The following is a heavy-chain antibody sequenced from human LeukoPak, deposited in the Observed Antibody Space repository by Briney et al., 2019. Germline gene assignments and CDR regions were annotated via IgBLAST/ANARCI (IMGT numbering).Heavy chain of an antibody. J-gene: IGHJ6*03. Sequence: GASVKVSCKASGYTFTSYAMNWVRQAPGQGLEWMGWINTYTGKPTYAQGFTGRFVFSLDTSVSTAYLEISSLKAEDTAVYYCARGVEDDAYYYYYMDVWGKGTTVTVSS. V-gene: IGHV7-4-1*02. CDR3: ARGVEDDAYYYYYMDV. D-gene: IGHD1-1*01. CDR2: INTYTGKP. CDR1: GYTFTSYA.